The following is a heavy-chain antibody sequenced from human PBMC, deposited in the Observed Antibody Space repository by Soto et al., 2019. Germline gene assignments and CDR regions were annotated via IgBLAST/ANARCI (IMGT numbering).Heavy chain of an antibody. V-gene: IGHV3-23*01. Sequence: EMQLLESGGDLVQPGGSLRLSCAASGFTFTSYAMTWVRQAPGKVLEYVSAISGRGVTTYYADSMRGRFTISRDNSKNTLYLQMDSLRAEDTAVYYCAKDRDDIGMVDAFEIWGQGTMVTVSS. CDR3: AKDRDDIGMVDAFEI. CDR1: GFTFTSYA. J-gene: IGHJ3*02. D-gene: IGHD2-15*01. CDR2: ISGRGVTT.